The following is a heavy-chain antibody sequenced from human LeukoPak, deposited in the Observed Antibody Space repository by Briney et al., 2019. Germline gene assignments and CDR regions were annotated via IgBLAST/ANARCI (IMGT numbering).Heavy chain of an antibody. Sequence: ASVKVSCKASGYTFTSYYMHWVRQAPGQGLEWMGWIYPKSGGTNSAQKFQGRVTMTRDTPISTAYMELSRLRFDDTAVYYCARVSTSGYRDWLDPWGQGTLVTVSS. CDR1: GYTFTSYY. CDR2: IYPKSGGT. J-gene: IGHJ5*02. CDR3: ARVSTSGYRDWLDP. D-gene: IGHD3-9*01. V-gene: IGHV1-2*02.